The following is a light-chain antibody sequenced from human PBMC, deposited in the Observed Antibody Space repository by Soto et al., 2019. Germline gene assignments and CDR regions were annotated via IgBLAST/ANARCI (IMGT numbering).Light chain of an antibody. CDR3: QQYGSSTPWT. J-gene: IGKJ1*01. CDR1: QSASSSY. Sequence: EIVLTQSPGTLSLSPGERATLSCRASQSASSSYLAWYQQKPGQAPRLLIYGASSRATGIPDRFSGSGSGTDFTLTISRLEPEEFAVYYCQQYGSSTPWTFGQGTKVDIK. V-gene: IGKV3-20*01. CDR2: GAS.